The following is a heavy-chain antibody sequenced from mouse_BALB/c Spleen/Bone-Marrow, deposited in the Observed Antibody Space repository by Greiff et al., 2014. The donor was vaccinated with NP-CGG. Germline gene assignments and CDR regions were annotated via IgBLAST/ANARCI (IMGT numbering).Heavy chain of an antibody. CDR2: IYPGDGDT. CDR3: ARVRNWADY. CDR1: GYAFSSYW. J-gene: IGHJ2*01. Sequence: VQGVESGAELVRPGSSVKISCKASGYAFSSYWMNWVKQRPGQGLEWIGQIYPGDGDTNYNGKFKGKAALTADKSSSTAYMQLSSLTSEDSAVYFCARVRNWADYWGRGTTLTVSS. D-gene: IGHD4-1*01. V-gene: IGHV1-80*01.